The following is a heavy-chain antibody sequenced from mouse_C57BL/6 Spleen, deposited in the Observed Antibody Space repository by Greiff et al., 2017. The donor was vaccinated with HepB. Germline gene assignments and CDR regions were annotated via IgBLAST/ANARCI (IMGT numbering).Heavy chain of an antibody. Sequence: QVQLQQPGAELVRPGSSVKLSCKASGYTFTSYWMDWVKQRPGQGLEWIGNIYPSDSETHYNQKFKDKATLTVDKSSSTAYKQLSSLTSEDSAVYYCARRYYGSTLYYFDYWGQGTTLTVSS. D-gene: IGHD1-1*01. CDR2: IYPSDSET. CDR3: ARRYYGSTLYYFDY. CDR1: GYTFTSYW. J-gene: IGHJ2*01. V-gene: IGHV1-61*01.